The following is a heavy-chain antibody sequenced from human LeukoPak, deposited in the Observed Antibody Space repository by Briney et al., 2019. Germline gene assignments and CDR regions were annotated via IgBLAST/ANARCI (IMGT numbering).Heavy chain of an antibody. CDR2: IYTSGST. CDR3: ARAKSVKDIVVVPAAINGPGYYYYMDV. V-gene: IGHV4-61*02. CDR1: GGSISSGSYY. Sequence: PSETLSLTCTVSGGSISSGSYYWSWIRQPAGKGLEWIGRIYTSGSTNYNPSLKSRVTISVDTSKNQFSLKLSSVTAADTAVYYCARAKSVKDIVVVPAAINGPGYYYYMDVWGKGTTVTVSS. D-gene: IGHD2-2*02. J-gene: IGHJ6*03.